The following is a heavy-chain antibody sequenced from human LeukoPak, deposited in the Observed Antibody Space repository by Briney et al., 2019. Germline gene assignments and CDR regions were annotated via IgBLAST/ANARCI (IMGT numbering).Heavy chain of an antibody. J-gene: IGHJ4*02. CDR3: ARKPWIQLWSVYFDY. D-gene: IGHD5-18*01. CDR1: GFTFSIYG. Sequence: PGRSLRLSCAASGFTFSIYGMHWVRQAPGKGLEWVAAISSDGNGIYYADSMRGRFTISRDNAKNSLYLQMNSLRAEDTAVYYCARKPWIQLWSVYFDYWGQGTLVTVSS. V-gene: IGHV3-30*03. CDR2: ISSDGNGI.